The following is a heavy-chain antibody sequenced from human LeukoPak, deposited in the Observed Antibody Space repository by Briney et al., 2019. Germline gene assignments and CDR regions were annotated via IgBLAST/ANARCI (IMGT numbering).Heavy chain of an antibody. Sequence: SETLSLTCTVSGGSISSSSYYWGWIRQPPGKGLEWIGSIYYSGSTYYNPSLKSRVTISVDTSKNQFSLKLSSVTAADTAVYYCARARRRGDSSSWYYNWFDPWGQGTLVTVSS. V-gene: IGHV4-39*07. J-gene: IGHJ5*02. CDR1: GGSISSSSYY. CDR3: ARARRRGDSSSWYYNWFDP. D-gene: IGHD6-13*01. CDR2: IYYSGST.